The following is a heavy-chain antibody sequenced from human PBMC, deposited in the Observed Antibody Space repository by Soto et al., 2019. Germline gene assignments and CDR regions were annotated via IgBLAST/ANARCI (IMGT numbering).Heavy chain of an antibody. CDR1: GYTFTSYG. J-gene: IGHJ4*02. D-gene: IGHD2-15*01. V-gene: IGHV1-18*01. Sequence: ASVKVSCQASGYTFTSYGISWVRQAPGQGLEWMGWISAYNGNTNYAQKLQGRVTMTTDTSTSTAYMELRSLRSDDTAVYYCARDRDVSYCSGGSCYSVPFDYWGQGTLVTVSS. CDR3: ARDRDVSYCSGGSCYSVPFDY. CDR2: ISAYNGNT.